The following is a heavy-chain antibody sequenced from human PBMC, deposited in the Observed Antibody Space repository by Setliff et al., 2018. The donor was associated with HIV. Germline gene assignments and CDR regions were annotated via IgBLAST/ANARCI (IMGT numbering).Heavy chain of an antibody. CDR2: ISENGNEK. CDR3: ARGRQGGRYCSGGSCPGGYYYYYMDV. CDR1: GFTFRSFC. J-gene: IGHJ6*03. Sequence: PGGSLRLSCAASGFTFRSFCLSWVRQVPGKGLEWVANISENGNEKYYVDSVKGRFTISRDNAKNSLYLQMNSLRAEDTAVYYCARGRQGGRYCSGGSCPGGYYYYYMDVWGKGTTVTAP. D-gene: IGHD2-15*01. V-gene: IGHV3-7*03.